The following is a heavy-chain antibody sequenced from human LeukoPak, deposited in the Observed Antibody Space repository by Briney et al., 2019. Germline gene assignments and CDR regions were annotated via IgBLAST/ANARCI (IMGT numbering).Heavy chain of an antibody. D-gene: IGHD3-10*01. Sequence: GASLQISCKGSGSIFTSYWIGWVRQLPGKGLEWMGIIYPGDSDTRYGPSFQGQVTISADKSISTAYLQWSSLKASDAAMYYCARLRGVRAPFDPWGQGTLVTVSS. CDR3: ARLRGVRAPFDP. J-gene: IGHJ5*02. CDR2: IYPGDSDT. CDR1: GSIFTSYW. V-gene: IGHV5-51*01.